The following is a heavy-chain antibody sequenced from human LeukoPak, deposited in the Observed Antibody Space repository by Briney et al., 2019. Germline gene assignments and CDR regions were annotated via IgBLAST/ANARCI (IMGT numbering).Heavy chain of an antibody. J-gene: IGHJ4*02. CDR2: ISWNSDSI. V-gene: IGHV3-9*01. CDR3: ARLYSSGWRYFDY. D-gene: IGHD6-19*01. Sequence: GGSLRLSCAASGFTFDDYAMHWVRQAPGKGLEWVSGISWNSDSIGYADSVKGRFTISRDNAKNSLYLQMNSLRAEDTAVYYCARLYSSGWRYFDYWGQGTLVAVSS. CDR1: GFTFDDYA.